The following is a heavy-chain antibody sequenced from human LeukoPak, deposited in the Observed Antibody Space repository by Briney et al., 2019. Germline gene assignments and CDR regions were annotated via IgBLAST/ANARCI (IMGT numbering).Heavy chain of an antibody. J-gene: IGHJ4*02. Sequence: SETLSLTCTLSGGSISSGSYYWSCIRQPAGNGLEWIGRIYTSGSTNYNPSLKSRVTISVYTSKHQFSLKLSSVTAADTAVYYCASTWIKLGPMGGFDYWGQRCLVTVSS. CDR2: IYTSGST. V-gene: IGHV4-61*02. D-gene: IGHD5-18*01. CDR1: GGSISSGSYY. CDR3: ASTWIKLGPMGGFDY.